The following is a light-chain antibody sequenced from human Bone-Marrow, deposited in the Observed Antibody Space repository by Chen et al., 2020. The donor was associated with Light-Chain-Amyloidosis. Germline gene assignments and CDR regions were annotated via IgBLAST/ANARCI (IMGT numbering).Light chain of an antibody. V-gene: IGLV3-25*03. CDR3: QSADSSGTYEVI. CDR2: RDT. CDR1: DLPTKY. J-gene: IGLJ2*01. Sequence: SYELTQPPSVSLSPGQTARITCSGDDLPTKYAYWYQQQPGQAPVLVIHRDTERPSGISERFSGSSSGTTATLTISGVQAEDEADYHCQSADSSGTYEVICGGGTKLTVL.